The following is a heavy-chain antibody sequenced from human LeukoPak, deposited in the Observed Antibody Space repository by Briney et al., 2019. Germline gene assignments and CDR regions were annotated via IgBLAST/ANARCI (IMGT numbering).Heavy chain of an antibody. D-gene: IGHD1-1*01. J-gene: IGHJ4*02. CDR3: AKGVRGYLTNFDY. CDR2: ISWNSGSI. Sequence: GGSLRLSCAASGVTFDDYAMHWVRQAPGKGLEWVSGISWNSGSIGYADSVKGRFTISRDNAKNSLYLQMNSLRAEDTALYYCAKGVRGYLTNFDYWGQGTLVTVSS. CDR1: GVTFDDYA. V-gene: IGHV3-9*01.